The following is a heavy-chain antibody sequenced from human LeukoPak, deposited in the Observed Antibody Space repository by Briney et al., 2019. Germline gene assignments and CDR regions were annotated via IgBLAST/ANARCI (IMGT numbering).Heavy chain of an antibody. V-gene: IGHV3-23*01. D-gene: IGHD3-16*01. CDR2: ISGSGGST. CDR3: AKVRGGSEEFDY. J-gene: IGHJ4*02. Sequence: LTGGSLRLSCAASGFTFSSYAMSWVRQAPGKGLEWVSGISGSGGSTYYADSVKGRFTISRDNSKNTLYLQMNSLRAEDTAVYHCAKVRGGSEEFDYWGQGTLVTVSS. CDR1: GFTFSSYA.